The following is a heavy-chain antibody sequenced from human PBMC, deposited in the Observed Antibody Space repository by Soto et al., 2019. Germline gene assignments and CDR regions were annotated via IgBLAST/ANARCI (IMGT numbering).Heavy chain of an antibody. J-gene: IGHJ4*02. CDR1: GGSFTSNNW. Sequence: PSETLSLTCAVSGGSFTSNNWWTWIRQPPGQGLEWIGEIYRTGSTNYNPSLKSRVTISLDKSENQFSLKVTSLTAADTAVYYCASRDPGTSVDYWGQGTLVTVSS. CDR2: IYRTGST. V-gene: IGHV4-4*02. CDR3: ASRDPGTSVDY. D-gene: IGHD1-7*01.